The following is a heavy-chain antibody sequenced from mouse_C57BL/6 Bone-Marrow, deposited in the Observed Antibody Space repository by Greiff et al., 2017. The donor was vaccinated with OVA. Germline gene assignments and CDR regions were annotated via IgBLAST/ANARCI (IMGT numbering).Heavy chain of an antibody. CDR1: GLTFSDYY. CDR2: ISNGGGST. J-gene: IGHJ2*01. D-gene: IGHD2-2*01. V-gene: IGHV5-12*01. Sequence: EVHLVESGGGLVQPGGSLKLSCAASGLTFSDYYMYWVRQTPEKRLEGVAYISNGGGSTYYPDTVKGRFTISRDNAKNTLYLQMSRLKSEDTAMYYCARGWFLNYWGQGTTLTVSS. CDR3: ARGWFLNY.